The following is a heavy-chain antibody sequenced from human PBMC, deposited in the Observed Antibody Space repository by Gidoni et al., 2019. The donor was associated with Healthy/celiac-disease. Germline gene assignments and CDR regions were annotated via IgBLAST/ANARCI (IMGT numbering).Heavy chain of an antibody. CDR1: GFTFSSYW. V-gene: IGHV3-74*01. J-gene: IGHJ6*02. CDR2: INSDGCST. D-gene: IGHD3-10*01. Sequence: EVQLVESGGGLVQPGGSLRLSCAASGFTFSSYWMHWVRQAPGKGLGWGSRINSDGCSTSYADSVKGRFTISRDNAKNTLYLQMNSLRAEDTAVYYCARRGPHTYYGMDVWGQGTTVTVSS. CDR3: ARRGPHTYYGMDV.